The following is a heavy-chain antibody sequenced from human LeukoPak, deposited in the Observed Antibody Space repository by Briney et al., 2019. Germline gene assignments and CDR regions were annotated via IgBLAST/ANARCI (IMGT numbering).Heavy chain of an antibody. D-gene: IGHD4-23*01. V-gene: IGHV4-30-4*01. CDR1: GGSISSGDYY. Sequence: SETLSLTCTVSGGSISSGDYYWSWIRQPPGKGLEWIGYIYYSGSTYYNPSLKSRVTISVDTSKNQFSLKLSSVTAADTAVYYCARSTVVTPWSAFDIWGQGTMVTVSS. J-gene: IGHJ3*02. CDR3: ARSTVVTPWSAFDI. CDR2: IYYSGST.